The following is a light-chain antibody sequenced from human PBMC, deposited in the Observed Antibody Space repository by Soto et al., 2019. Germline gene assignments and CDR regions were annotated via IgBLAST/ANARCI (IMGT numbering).Light chain of an antibody. V-gene: IGLV3-21*02. CDR3: QVWDDSRDQQV. CDR2: DDD. J-gene: IGLJ3*02. Sequence: SYELTQAPSVSVAPGQTASITCGANNIGVRSVHWHQKKPGQAPVLVVYDDDARPSGIPGRFSGSNSGNTATLTITRVEAGDEADYYCQVWDDSRDQQVFGGGTTLTVL. CDR1: NIGVRS.